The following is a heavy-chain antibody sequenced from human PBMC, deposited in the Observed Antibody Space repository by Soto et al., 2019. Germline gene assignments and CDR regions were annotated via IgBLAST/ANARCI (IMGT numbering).Heavy chain of an antibody. CDR1: GFTFNSYG. CDR3: ARGGAARPDY. Sequence: EVQLVESGGGLVQPGGSLRLSCAASGFTFNSYGMNWVRQTPGKGLAWVSYISSGRPTIQYADSVKGRFTISRDKAKNSLYLQMNSLRDEDTAVYYCARGGAARPDYWGQGTLVTVSS. D-gene: IGHD6-6*01. J-gene: IGHJ4*02. V-gene: IGHV3-48*02. CDR2: ISSGRPTI.